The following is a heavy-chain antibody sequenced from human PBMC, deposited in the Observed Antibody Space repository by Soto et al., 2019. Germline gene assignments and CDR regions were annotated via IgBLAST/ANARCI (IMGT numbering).Heavy chain of an antibody. CDR2: IYYSGTT. J-gene: IGHJ3*02. D-gene: IGHD6-19*01. V-gene: IGHV4-61*01. Sequence: PSETLSLTCTVSGGSVSSGSYYWSWIRQPPGKGLEWIGYIYYSGTTNYNPSLKSRVTISVDTSKNQFSLKLSSVTAADTAVYYCAGDQEWLRAFDIWGQGTMVTVSS. CDR1: GGSVSSGSYY. CDR3: AGDQEWLRAFDI.